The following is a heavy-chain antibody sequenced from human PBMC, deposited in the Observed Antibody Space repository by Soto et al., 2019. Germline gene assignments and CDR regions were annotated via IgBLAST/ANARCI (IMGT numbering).Heavy chain of an antibody. CDR1: GGSISSGGYS. J-gene: IGHJ6*02. CDR3: ARDSVRYDILTGYYGPYGMDV. D-gene: IGHD3-9*01. V-gene: IGHV4-30-2*01. Sequence: SETLSLTCAVSGGSISSGGYSWSWIRQPPGKGLEWIGDVYHSGSTYYNPSLKSRVTISVDTSKNQFSLKLSSVTAADTAVYYCARDSVRYDILTGYYGPYGMDVWGQGTTVTVSS. CDR2: VYHSGST.